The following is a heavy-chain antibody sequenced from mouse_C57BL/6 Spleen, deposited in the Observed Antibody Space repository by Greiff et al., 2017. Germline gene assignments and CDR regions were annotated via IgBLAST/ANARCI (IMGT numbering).Heavy chain of an antibody. CDR1: GYTFKSYE. J-gene: IGHJ2*01. D-gene: IGHD2-3*01. CDR3: AAPYDGYYY. CDR2: IYTRDGRT. Sequence: VQLQQSGPELVKPGASVKLSCKASGYTFKSYEINWVKQRPGQGLEWIGWIYTRDGRTKYNEKFKGKATLNVDTSSSTAYMELHSLTSEDSAVYFWAAPYDGYYYWGQGTTRTVSS. V-gene: IGHV1-85*01.